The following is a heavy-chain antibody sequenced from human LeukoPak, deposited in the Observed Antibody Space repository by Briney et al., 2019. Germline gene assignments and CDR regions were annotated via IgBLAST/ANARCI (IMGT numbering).Heavy chain of an antibody. Sequence: GGSLRLSCAASGFTFSSYAMSWVRRAPGKGLEWVSAISGSGGSAYYADSVKGRFTISRDNSKNTLYLQMNSLRAEDTAVYYCAKGQTYYYGSGSYHWFDPWGQGTLVTVSS. CDR1: GFTFSSYA. D-gene: IGHD3-10*01. CDR3: AKGQTYYYGSGSYHWFDP. CDR2: ISGSGGSA. J-gene: IGHJ5*02. V-gene: IGHV3-23*01.